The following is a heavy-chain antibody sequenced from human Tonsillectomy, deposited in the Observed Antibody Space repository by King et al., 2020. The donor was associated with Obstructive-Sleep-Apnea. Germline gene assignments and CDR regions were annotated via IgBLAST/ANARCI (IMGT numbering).Heavy chain of an antibody. CDR1: GFNFGDYA. CDR3: VKDSSSCLDY. V-gene: IGHV3-9*01. J-gene: IGHJ4*02. Sequence: VQLVESGGGLVQPGRSLRLSCVGSGFNFGDYAMHWVRQAPGKGLEWVSGISWNSANIDYADSIKGRFTISRDNAKNSLFLQMSSLRVEDTALYYCVKDSSSCLDYWGQGTLVTVSS. D-gene: IGHD6-13*01. CDR2: ISWNSANI.